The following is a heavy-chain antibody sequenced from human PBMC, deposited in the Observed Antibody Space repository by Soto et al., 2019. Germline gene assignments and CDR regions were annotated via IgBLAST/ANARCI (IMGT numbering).Heavy chain of an antibody. CDR3: ARSTQRFLEWLVVLDY. CDR1: GFTFSSYA. J-gene: IGHJ4*02. V-gene: IGHV3-23*01. D-gene: IGHD3-3*01. CDR2: ISGSGGST. Sequence: EVQLLESGGGLVQPGGSLRLSCAASGFTFSSYAMSWVRQAPGKGLEWVSAISGSGGSTYYADSVKGRFTISRDNSKNTLYLQMNSLRAEDTAVYYCARSTQRFLEWLVVLDYWGQGTLVTVSS.